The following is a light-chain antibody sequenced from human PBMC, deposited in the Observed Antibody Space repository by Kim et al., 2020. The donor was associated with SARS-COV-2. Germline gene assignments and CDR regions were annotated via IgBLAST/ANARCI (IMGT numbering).Light chain of an antibody. CDR3: NSRDNSGNYLV. CDR1: SLRNYY. CDR2: GKN. V-gene: IGLV3-19*01. Sequence: ALGQTVRITCQGDSLRNYYASWYQQKPGQAPVLLMYGKNNRPSGIPDRFSGSASGNTASLSITGAQPEDEADYYCNSRDNSGNYLVFGTGTKVTVL. J-gene: IGLJ1*01.